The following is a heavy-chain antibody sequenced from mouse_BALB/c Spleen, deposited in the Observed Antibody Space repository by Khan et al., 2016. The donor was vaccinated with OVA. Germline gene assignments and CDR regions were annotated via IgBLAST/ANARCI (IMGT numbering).Heavy chain of an antibody. CDR2: IYPGTDNT. CDR3: AREEALYYFDY. CDR1: GYIFTSYW. D-gene: IGHD1-1*01. V-gene: IGHV1-76*01. Sequence: QVQLKESGAELVRPGASVKLSCKTSGYIFTSYWIHWVKQRPGQGLEWIARIYPGTDNTYYTEKFKDQATLTENKPSRTAYMQLSSLKSEDSAGYFCAREEALYYFDYWGQGTTLTVSS. J-gene: IGHJ2*01.